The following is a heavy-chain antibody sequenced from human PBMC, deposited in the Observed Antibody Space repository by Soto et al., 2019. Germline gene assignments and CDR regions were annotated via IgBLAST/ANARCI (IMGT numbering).Heavy chain of an antibody. D-gene: IGHD6-19*01. Sequence: ASVKVSCKASGYPYTNSYMHWVRQAPGQGLEWMGWIHPNTGGTNYAQKFQGRVTMTRDTSVITVYMELNRLTSDDTAIYFCASDFRTRGWFRQAGNFAMDVWGQETTVSVSS. CDR3: ASDFRTRGWFRQAGNFAMDV. V-gene: IGHV1-2*02. J-gene: IGHJ6*02. CDR2: IHPNTGGT. CDR1: GYPYTNSY.